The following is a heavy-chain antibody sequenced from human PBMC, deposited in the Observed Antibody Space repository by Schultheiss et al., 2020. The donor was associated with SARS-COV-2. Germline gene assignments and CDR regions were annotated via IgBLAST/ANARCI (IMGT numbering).Heavy chain of an antibody. CDR3: ARARPDKGGSRPYYYYYGMDV. D-gene: IGHD6-6*01. V-gene: IGHV1-8*02. Sequence: ASVKVSCKASGGTFSSYAINWVRQATGQGLEWMGWMNPNSGNTGYAQKFQGRVTMTRNTSISTAYMELSSLRSEDTAVYYCARARPDKGGSRPYYYYYGMDVWGQGTTVTVSS. CDR1: GGTFSSYA. J-gene: IGHJ6*02. CDR2: MNPNSGNT.